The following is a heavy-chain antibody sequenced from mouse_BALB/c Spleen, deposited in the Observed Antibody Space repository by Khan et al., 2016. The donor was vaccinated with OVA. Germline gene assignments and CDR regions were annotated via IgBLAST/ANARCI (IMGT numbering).Heavy chain of an antibody. CDR2: ISTYSGNT. CDR3: TRPAYGGYYDY. D-gene: IGHD2-3*01. Sequence: QVRLQQSGPELVRPGVSVKISCKGSGYTSTDYAMHWVKQSHAKSLEWIGLISTYSGNTNYKQKFKGKATMTVDKSSSTAYMELARLTSEDSAIYYCTRPAYGGYYDYWGQGTTLTVSS. V-gene: IGHV1S137*01. J-gene: IGHJ2*01. CDR1: GYTSTDYA.